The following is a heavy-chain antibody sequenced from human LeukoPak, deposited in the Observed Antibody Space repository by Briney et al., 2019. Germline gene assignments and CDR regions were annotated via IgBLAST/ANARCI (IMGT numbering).Heavy chain of an antibody. CDR1: GFTFSNAW. J-gene: IGHJ4*02. CDR2: IKGKTDGGTT. D-gene: IGHD3-3*01. V-gene: IGHV3-15*01. Sequence: PGGSLRLSCAASGFTFSNAWMSWVRQAPGKGLEWVGRIKGKTDGGTTDYAAPVKGRFTISRDDSKNTLYLQMNSLKTEDTAVYYCTTSRGAGLRFLEWLFSLDYWGQGTLVTVSS. CDR3: TTSRGAGLRFLEWLFSLDY.